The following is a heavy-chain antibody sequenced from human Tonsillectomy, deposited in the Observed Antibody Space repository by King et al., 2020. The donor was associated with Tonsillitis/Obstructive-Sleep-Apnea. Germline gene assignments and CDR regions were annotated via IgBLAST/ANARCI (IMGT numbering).Heavy chain of an antibody. CDR3: ARRGQGTQPGEGYYSYYMDV. V-gene: IGHV1-69*01. CDR1: GGTFSSYA. J-gene: IGHJ6*03. CDR2: IIPMFGAP. D-gene: IGHD5-18*01. Sequence: HVQLVESGAEVKKPGSSVKVSCKASGGTFSSYAISWVRQAPGQGLEWMGEIIPMFGAPRYAQKFQGRVTITADESTSTAYMELSSLRSEDTAVYYCARRGQGTQPGEGYYSYYMDVWGKGTTVTVSS.